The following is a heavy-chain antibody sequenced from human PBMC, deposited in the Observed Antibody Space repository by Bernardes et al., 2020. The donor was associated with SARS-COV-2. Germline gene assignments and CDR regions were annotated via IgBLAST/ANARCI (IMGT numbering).Heavy chain of an antibody. V-gene: IGHV3-30*18. D-gene: IGHD4-4*01. CDR1: GFTFRSSA. J-gene: IGHJ6*02. Sequence: GGSLRLSCAASGFTFRSSAMSWVRQAPGKGLEWVALMSYDGMRTSYADSVMGRFTIARDTPKNTLFLHMTALSAEDTAVYYCAKEMVRTTGYYYYGMDVWGQGTTVTGSS. CDR2: MSYDGMRT. CDR3: AKEMVRTTGYYYYGMDV.